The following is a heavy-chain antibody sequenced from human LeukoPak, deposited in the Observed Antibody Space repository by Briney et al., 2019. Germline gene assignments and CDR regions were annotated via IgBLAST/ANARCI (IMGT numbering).Heavy chain of an antibody. CDR2: INPNSGRT. CDR3: ARGRSGLAAAGAYDY. Sequence: ASVKVSCKASVYTLTSSDINWVRHAAGQGLEWMGWINPNSGRTGYAQKFQGRVTMTANTSISTAYMELSSLRFDDTAVYYCARGRSGLAAAGAYDYWGQGTLITVSS. CDR1: VYTLTSSD. J-gene: IGHJ4*02. D-gene: IGHD6-13*01. V-gene: IGHV1-8*01.